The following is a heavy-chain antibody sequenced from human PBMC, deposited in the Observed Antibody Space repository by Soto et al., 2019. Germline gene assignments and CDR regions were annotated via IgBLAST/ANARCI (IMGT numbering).Heavy chain of an antibody. CDR2: IYYSGST. CDR1: GGSISSYY. D-gene: IGHD1-7*01. CDR3: ARSTKGWNYSWFDP. V-gene: IGHV4-59*01. J-gene: IGHJ5*02. Sequence: NPSETLSLTCTVSGGSISSYYWSWIRQPPGKGLEWIGYIYYSGSTNYNPSLKSRVTISVDTSKNQFSLKLSSVTAADTAVYYCARSTKGWNYSWFDPWGQGTLVTVSS.